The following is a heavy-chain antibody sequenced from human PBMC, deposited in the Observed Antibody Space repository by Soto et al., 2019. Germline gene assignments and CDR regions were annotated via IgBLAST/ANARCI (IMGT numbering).Heavy chain of an antibody. CDR2: VNPHSGAT. J-gene: IGHJ3*02. CDR3: ARPPNPWEPYAFHI. Sequence: QEQLVQSGAEVKQPGASVRVACKASGYTFTDYYIPWVRQAPGQGLEWMGWVNPHSGATKFAQKFQGSVTMTSDMSISTTFMDLSGLKSDDTAVYYCARPPNPWEPYAFHIWGHGTLVTVSS. V-gene: IGHV1-2*04. CDR1: GYTFTDYY. D-gene: IGHD1-26*01.